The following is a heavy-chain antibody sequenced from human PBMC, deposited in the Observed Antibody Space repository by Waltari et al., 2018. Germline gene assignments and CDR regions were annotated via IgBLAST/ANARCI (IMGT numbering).Heavy chain of an antibody. Sequence: QVQLQESGPGLVKPSETLSLTCPVSGGSVSSGSYYWSWIRQPPGQGLEWIGYIYYSGSTNYNPSLKSRVTISVDTSKNQFSLKLSSVTAADTAVYYCARGQYDSSGYYYKRWFDSWGQGTLVTVSS. D-gene: IGHD3-22*01. CDR3: ARGQYDSSGYYYKRWFDS. CDR1: GGSVSSGSYY. V-gene: IGHV4-61*01. J-gene: IGHJ5*01. CDR2: IYYSGST.